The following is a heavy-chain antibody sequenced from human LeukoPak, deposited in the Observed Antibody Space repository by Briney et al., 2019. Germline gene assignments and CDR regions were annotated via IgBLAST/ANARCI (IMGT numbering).Heavy chain of an antibody. CDR1: GASLSISH. CDR3: SEGYFEPFDH. V-gene: IGHV4-59*01. J-gene: IGHJ4*02. CDR2: LSYTGKT. Sequence: SETLSLTCVVSGASLSISHCHWIRQLPGKGLEWIGCLSYTGKTDYNPSLTSRVTISLDTSKNQVSLKLRSVTAADTAEYYCSEGYFEPFDHWGQGTLVTVSS. D-gene: IGHD2/OR15-2a*01.